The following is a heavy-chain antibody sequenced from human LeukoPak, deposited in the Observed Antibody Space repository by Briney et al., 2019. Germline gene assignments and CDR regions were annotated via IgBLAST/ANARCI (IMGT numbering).Heavy chain of an antibody. Sequence: GGSLRLSCAASGFTFSSYAMSWVRQAPGKGLGWVSAISGSGGSTYYADSVKGRFTISRDNSKNTLYLQMNSLRAEDTAVYYCGYYYDSSGYYAHPHYWGQGTLVTVSS. D-gene: IGHD3-22*01. CDR3: GYYYDSSGYYAHPHY. CDR2: ISGSGGST. V-gene: IGHV3-23*01. CDR1: GFTFSSYA. J-gene: IGHJ4*02.